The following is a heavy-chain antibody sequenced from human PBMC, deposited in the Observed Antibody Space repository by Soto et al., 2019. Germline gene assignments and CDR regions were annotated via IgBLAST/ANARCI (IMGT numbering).Heavy chain of an antibody. Sequence: QVQLVESGGGVVQPGRSLRLSCAASGFTFSSYGMHWVRQAPGKGLEWVAVIWYDGSNKYYADSVEGRFTISRDNSKNMLYLQMNSLRAEDTAVYYCASGSPKDDYYYYGMDVWGQGTTVTVSS. J-gene: IGHJ6*02. CDR1: GFTFSSYG. D-gene: IGHD3-10*01. CDR2: IWYDGSNK. V-gene: IGHV3-33*01. CDR3: ASGSPKDDYYYYGMDV.